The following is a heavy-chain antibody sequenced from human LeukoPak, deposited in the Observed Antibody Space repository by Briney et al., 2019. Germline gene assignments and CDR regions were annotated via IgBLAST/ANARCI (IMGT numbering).Heavy chain of an antibody. CDR2: IKDNGSDK. CDR1: GFTFMSDL. CDR3: AREGRFRAGSYFDY. D-gene: IGHD5-24*01. V-gene: IGHV3-7*01. Sequence: GAALRLSCAAPGFTFMSDLVSCVRRAPGEGLEWGANIKDNGSDKYYVDSVKGRFTISRDNAKNSLYLQMNSLRAEDTAVYYCAREGRFRAGSYFDYWGQGTLVTVSS. J-gene: IGHJ4*02.